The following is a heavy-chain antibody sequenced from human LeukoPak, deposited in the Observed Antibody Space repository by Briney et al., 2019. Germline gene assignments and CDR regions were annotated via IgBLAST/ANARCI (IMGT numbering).Heavy chain of an antibody. D-gene: IGHD3-10*01. CDR2: TYYRSKWFN. CDR3: ARDGGYYYSSYAVAV. CDR1: GDSVTSDSGA. J-gene: IGHJ6*02. V-gene: IGHV6-1*01. Sequence: SQTLSLTCVLSGDSVTSDSGAWSWIRHSPSRGLEWLGRTYYRSKWFNESAVSVRSRITINPDTSKNQFSLQLDSVTPEDTAVYYCARDGGYYYSSYAVAVWGQGTTVTVSS.